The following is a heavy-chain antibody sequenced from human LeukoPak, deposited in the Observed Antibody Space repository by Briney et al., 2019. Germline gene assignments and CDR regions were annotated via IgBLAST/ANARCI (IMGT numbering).Heavy chain of an antibody. CDR2: ISAYNGNT. V-gene: IGHV1-18*01. CDR1: GYTFTSYG. Sequence: ASVKDSCKASGYTFTSYGISWVRQAPGQGLEWMGWISAYNGNTNYAQKLQGRVTMTTDTSTSTAYMELRSLRSDDTAVYYCAREAAVAGTADYWGQGTLVTVSS. CDR3: AREAAVAGTADY. D-gene: IGHD6-19*01. J-gene: IGHJ4*02.